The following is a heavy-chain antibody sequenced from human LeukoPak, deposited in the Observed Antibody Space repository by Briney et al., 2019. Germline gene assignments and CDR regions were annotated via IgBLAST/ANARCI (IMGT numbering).Heavy chain of an antibody. CDR1: GYAFTGYY. V-gene: IGHV1-2*06. J-gene: IGHJ6*02. Sequence: ASVKVSCKASGYAFTGYYMHWVRQAPGQGLEWMGRINPNSGRTKYAQKFQGRVTMTRDTSISTAYMELSSLRSEDTAVYYCARVGARPYDGIAAAGTGRYYYYGMDVWGQGTTVTVSS. CDR2: INPNSGRT. D-gene: IGHD6-13*01. CDR3: ARVGARPYDGIAAAGTGRYYYYGMDV.